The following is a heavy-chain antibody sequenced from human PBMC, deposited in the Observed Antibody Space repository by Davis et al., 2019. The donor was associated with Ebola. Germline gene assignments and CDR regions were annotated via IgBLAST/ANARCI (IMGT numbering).Heavy chain of an antibody. CDR2: INPKTGAA. J-gene: IGHJ5*02. D-gene: IGHD6-13*01. V-gene: IGHV1-2*06. CDR1: GYTFTSYD. Sequence: ASVKVSCKASGYTFTSYDINWVRQSPGQGLEWMGRINPKTGAAKYLQKFQGRVTMTGDSSIDTAYMELGSLRSDDTAVYYCARDGQQQLLVDTWFDPWGQGTLVTVSS. CDR3: ARDGQQQLLVDTWFDP.